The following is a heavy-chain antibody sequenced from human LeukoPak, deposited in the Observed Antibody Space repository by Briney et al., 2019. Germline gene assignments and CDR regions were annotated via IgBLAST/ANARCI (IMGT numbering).Heavy chain of an antibody. D-gene: IGHD3-10*01. Sequence: ASVKVSCKASGYTFTGYYMHWVRQAPGQGLEWMGWINPNSGGTNYAQKFQGRVTMTRDTSISTAYMELSRLRSDDTAVYYCARGSLGTMVRGVMVDYWGQGTLVTVAS. CDR2: INPNSGGT. V-gene: IGHV1-2*02. CDR1: GYTFTGYY. J-gene: IGHJ4*02. CDR3: ARGSLGTMVRGVMVDY.